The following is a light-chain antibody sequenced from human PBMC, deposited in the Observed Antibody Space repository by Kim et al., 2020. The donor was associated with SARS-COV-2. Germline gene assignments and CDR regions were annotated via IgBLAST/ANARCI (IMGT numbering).Light chain of an antibody. Sequence: SSVKLTCTLSSGHSRNIIGWHQQQPGKAPRYLMKLEASGSYNKGSGVPDRFSGSSSGADRYLSISNLQSEDEADYYCETWDSNTRVFGGGTKVTVL. CDR1: SGHSRNI. J-gene: IGLJ3*02. CDR3: ETWDSNTRV. V-gene: IGLV4-60*03. CDR2: LEASGSY.